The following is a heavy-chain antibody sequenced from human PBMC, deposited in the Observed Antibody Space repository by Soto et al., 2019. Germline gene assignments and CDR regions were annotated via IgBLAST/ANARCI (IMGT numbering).Heavy chain of an antibody. CDR1: GGSISSGGYY. Sequence: SETLSLTCTVSGGSISSGGYYWSWIRQHPGKGLEWIGYIYYSGSTYYNPSLKSRVAISVDTSKNQFSLKLTSVTAADTAIYYCARARQYYDCELDPWGQGTLVTFSS. CDR3: ARARQYYDCELDP. V-gene: IGHV4-31*03. D-gene: IGHD3-16*01. CDR2: IYYSGST. J-gene: IGHJ5*02.